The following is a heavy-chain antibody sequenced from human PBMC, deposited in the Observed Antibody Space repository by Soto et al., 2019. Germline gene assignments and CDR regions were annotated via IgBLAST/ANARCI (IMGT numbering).Heavy chain of an antibody. V-gene: IGHV3-72*01. J-gene: IGHJ6*02. CDR2: IRRKANSYTT. CDR3: AMLGGWAGGSTDMDV. D-gene: IGHD6-19*01. Sequence: EVQLVESGGGLVQPGGSLRLSCAASGLIFSDYHMDWVRQAPGKGLEWVGRIRRKANSYTTEYAASVKGRFTISRDDSKNSLCLKMNRLKTEDTAVYSWAMLGGWAGGSTDMDVWGQGPRVTVSS. CDR1: GLIFSDYH.